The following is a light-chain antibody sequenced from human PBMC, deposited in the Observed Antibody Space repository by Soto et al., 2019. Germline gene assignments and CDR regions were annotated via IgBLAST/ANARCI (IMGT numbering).Light chain of an antibody. V-gene: IGLV1-44*01. J-gene: IGLJ1*01. CDR1: SSNIEGTS. CDR3: AAWDDRLRGHV. CDR2: SDD. Sequence: SVPSSLPSASGSRGDEFTISCFGCSSNIEGTSLNWYQHLPGAAPKLLIYSDDKRPSGVPDRFSASKSGTSASLAISGLQSDDEADYYCAAWDDRLRGHVFGTGTKVTVL.